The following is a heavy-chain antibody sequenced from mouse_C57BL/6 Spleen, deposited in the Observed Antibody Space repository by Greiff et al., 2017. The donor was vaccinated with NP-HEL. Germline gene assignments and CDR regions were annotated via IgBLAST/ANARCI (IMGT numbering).Heavy chain of an antibody. J-gene: IGHJ4*01. Sequence: VMLVESGPELVKPGASVKISCKASGYAFSSSWMNWVKQRPGKGLEWIGRIYPGDGDTNYNGKFKGKATLTADKSSSTAYMQLSSLTSEDSAVYFCARKPGRGYAMDYWGQGTSVTVSS. D-gene: IGHD3-3*01. CDR1: GYAFSSSW. V-gene: IGHV1-82*01. CDR3: ARKPGRGYAMDY. CDR2: IYPGDGDT.